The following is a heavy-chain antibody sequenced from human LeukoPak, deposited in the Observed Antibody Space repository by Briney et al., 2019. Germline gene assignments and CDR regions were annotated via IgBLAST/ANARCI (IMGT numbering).Heavy chain of an antibody. CDR3: AKCSGRGYYDFWSGYNTRYNCLFDY. CDR2: ISGSGGST. D-gene: IGHD3-3*01. CDR1: GFTFSSYA. Sequence: PGGSLRLSCAASGFTFSSYAMSWVRQAPGKGLEWVSAISGSGGSTYYADSVRGRFTISRDNSKNTLYLQMNSLRAEDTAVYYCAKCSGRGYYDFWSGYNTRYNCLFDYWGQGTLVTVSS. V-gene: IGHV3-23*01. J-gene: IGHJ4*02.